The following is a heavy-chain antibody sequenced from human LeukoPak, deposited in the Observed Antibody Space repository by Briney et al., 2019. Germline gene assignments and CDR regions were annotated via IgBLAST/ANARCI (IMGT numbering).Heavy chain of an antibody. CDR1: GGTFSSYA. CDR3: ARAGYYGSGSRFYYYYGMDV. D-gene: IGHD3-10*01. CDR2: IIPILGIA. V-gene: IGHV1-69*04. Sequence: SVKVSCKASGGTFSSYAISWVRQAPGQGLEWMGRIIPILGIANYAQKFQGRVTITADKSTSTAYMELSSLRSEDTAVYYCARAGYYGSGSRFYYYYGMDVWGQGTTVTVSS. J-gene: IGHJ6*02.